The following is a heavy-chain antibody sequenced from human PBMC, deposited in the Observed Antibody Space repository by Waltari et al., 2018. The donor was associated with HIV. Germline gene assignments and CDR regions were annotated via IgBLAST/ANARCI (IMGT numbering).Heavy chain of an antibody. CDR3: VRGFGNYGFYFDY. D-gene: IGHD3-16*01. CDR2: IDHTGTS. CDR1: GGSLSGYY. Sequence: QVHLPQWGSGLLKPSGTLSLTCAVYGGSLSGYYWTWIRQSPGRGLEWMGEIDHTGTSTYNPSLKGRVTMSVDTSKNQFSLTLKAVTAADTAVYYCVRGFGNYGFYFDYWGQGKLVSVSS. J-gene: IGHJ4*02. V-gene: IGHV4-34*02.